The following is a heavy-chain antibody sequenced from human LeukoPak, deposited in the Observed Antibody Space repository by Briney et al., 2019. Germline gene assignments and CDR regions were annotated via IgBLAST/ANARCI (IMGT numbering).Heavy chain of an antibody. Sequence: GGSLRLSCAAAGFTFTNYGMSWVRQTPGKGLEWVSRVSASGGRTYYADSVEGRFTISRDNSKNTVSLQMNNLRADDTAVYYCAKSYASGSFYDYWGQGTLVTVSS. CDR1: GFTFTNYG. J-gene: IGHJ4*02. CDR3: AKSYASGSFYDY. D-gene: IGHD3-10*01. CDR2: VSASGGRT. V-gene: IGHV3-23*01.